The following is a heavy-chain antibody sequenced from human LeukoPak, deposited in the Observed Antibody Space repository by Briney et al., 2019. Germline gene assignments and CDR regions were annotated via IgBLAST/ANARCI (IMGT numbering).Heavy chain of an antibody. D-gene: IGHD5-18*01. CDR2: INHSGST. V-gene: IGHV4-34*01. CDR3: ARDGYSYGY. CDR1: GGSFSGYY. J-gene: IGHJ4*02. Sequence: SETLSLTCAVYGGSFSGYYWSWIRLPPGKGLEWIGEINHSGSTNYNPSLKSRDTISVDTSKNQFSLKLSSVTAADTAVYYCARDGYSYGYWGQGTLVTVSS.